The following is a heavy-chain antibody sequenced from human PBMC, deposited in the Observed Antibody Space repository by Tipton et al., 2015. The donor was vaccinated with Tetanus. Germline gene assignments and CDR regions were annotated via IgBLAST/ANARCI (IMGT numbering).Heavy chain of an antibody. D-gene: IGHD2-2*01. CDR2: INHSGST. CDR3: ARRRIVVVRRWGYYFDY. CDR1: GGSFSGYY. J-gene: IGHJ4*02. V-gene: IGHV4-34*01. Sequence: TLSLTCAVYGGSFSGYYWSWIRQPPGKGLEWIGEINHSGSTNYNPSLKSRVTISVDTPKNHFSLKLSSVTAADTAVYYCARRRIVVVRRWGYYFDYWGQGTLVTVSS.